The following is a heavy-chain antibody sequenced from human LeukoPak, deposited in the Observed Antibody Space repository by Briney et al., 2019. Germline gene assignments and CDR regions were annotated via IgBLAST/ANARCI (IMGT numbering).Heavy chain of an antibody. CDR1: GGSISGYY. D-gene: IGHD2-2*01. J-gene: IGHJ5*02. Sequence: SETLSLTCTVSGGSISGYYWSWIRQPPGKGLEWIGYIYYSGSTNYNPSLKSRVTISVDTSKNQFSLKLSSVTAADTAVYYCACSPANWFDPWGQGTLVTVSS. CDR3: ACSPANWFDP. CDR2: IYYSGST. V-gene: IGHV4-59*01.